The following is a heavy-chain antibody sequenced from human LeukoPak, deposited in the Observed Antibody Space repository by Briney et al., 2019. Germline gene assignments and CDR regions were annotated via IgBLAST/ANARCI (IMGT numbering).Heavy chain of an antibody. CDR2: IKQDGSEK. Sequence: GGSLSLPCSASGFIFSNYWMTWVRQAPGKGLEWVANIKQDGSEKYHVDSVKGRFTISRDNAKKSLYLQMNSLRAEDTAVYFCARDMLILQSWGQGGMLTVSS. CDR1: GFIFSNYW. V-gene: IGHV3-7*04. CDR3: ARDMLILQS. J-gene: IGHJ5*02. D-gene: IGHD3-16*01.